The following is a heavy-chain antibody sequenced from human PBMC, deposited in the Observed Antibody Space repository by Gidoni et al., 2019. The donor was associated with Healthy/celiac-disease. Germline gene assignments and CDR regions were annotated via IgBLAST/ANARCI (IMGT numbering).Heavy chain of an antibody. CDR2: INSDGSST. V-gene: IGHV3-74*01. J-gene: IGHJ4*02. CDR3: AREYYDSSGYYYFDY. CDR1: GFTLSSYW. Sequence: EVQLVESGGGLVQPGGSLRLSCAASGFTLSSYWMHWVRKAPGKGLVWVSRINSDGSSTSYADSVKGRFTISRDNAKNTLYLQMNSLRAEDTAVYYCAREYYDSSGYYYFDYWGQGTLVTVSS. D-gene: IGHD3-22*01.